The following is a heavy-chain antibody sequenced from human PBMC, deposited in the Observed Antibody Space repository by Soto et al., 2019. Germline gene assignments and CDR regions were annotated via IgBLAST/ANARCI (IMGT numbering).Heavy chain of an antibody. CDR2: IYSGGST. D-gene: IGHD5-18*01. CDR1: GFTVSSYY. J-gene: IGHJ4*02. CDR3: ARETVDTAMGLRDY. V-gene: IGHV3-66*01. Sequence: GGSLRLSCAASGFTVSSYYMSWFRQAPGKGLELEWVSVIYSGGSTYYADSVKGRFIISRDNSKNTLYLQMNSLRAEDTAVYYCARETVDTAMGLRDYWGQGTLVTVSS.